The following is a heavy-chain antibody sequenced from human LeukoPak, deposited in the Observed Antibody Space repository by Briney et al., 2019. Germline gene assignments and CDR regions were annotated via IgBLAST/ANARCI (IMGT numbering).Heavy chain of an antibody. CDR3: ARGESHYDFWSGYYTYYYYYMDV. CDR1: GFTFDDYG. Sequence: GGSLRLSCAASGFTFDDYGMSWVRQAPGKGLEWVSGINWNGGSTGYADSVKGRFTISRDNAKNSLYLQMNSLRAEDTALYHCARGESHYDFWSGYYTYYYYYMDVWGKGTTVTVSS. D-gene: IGHD3-3*01. J-gene: IGHJ6*03. V-gene: IGHV3-20*01. CDR2: INWNGGST.